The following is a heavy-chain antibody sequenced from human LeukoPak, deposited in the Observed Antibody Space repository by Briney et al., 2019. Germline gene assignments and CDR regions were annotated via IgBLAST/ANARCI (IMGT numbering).Heavy chain of an antibody. CDR2: IRYDGSNK. J-gene: IGHJ4*02. CDR1: GFTFSSYG. Sequence: GGSLRLSCAASGFTFSSYGMHRVRQAPGKGLEWVAFIRYDGSNKYYADSVKGRFTISRDNSKNTLYLQMNSLRAEDTAVYYCANPRDSSTWYTFDYWGQGTLVTVSS. D-gene: IGHD6-13*01. CDR3: ANPRDSSTWYTFDY. V-gene: IGHV3-30*02.